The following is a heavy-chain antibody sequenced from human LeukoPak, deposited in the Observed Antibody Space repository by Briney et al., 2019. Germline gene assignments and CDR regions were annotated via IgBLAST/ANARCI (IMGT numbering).Heavy chain of an antibody. J-gene: IGHJ6*02. CDR3: ASFKERWLQSYGMDV. CDR1: GFTVSSNY. Sequence: GGSLRLSCAASGFTVSSNYMSWVRQAPGKGLEWVSVIYSGGSTHYADSVKGRFTISRHNSKNTLYLQMNSLRAEDTAVYYCASFKERWLQSYGMDVWGQGTTVTVSS. CDR2: IYSGGST. D-gene: IGHD5-24*01. V-gene: IGHV3-53*04.